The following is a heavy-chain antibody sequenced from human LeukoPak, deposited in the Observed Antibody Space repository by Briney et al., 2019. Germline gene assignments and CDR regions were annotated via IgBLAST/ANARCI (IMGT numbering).Heavy chain of an antibody. CDR3: AKMRPPYYDFWSGYYTH. V-gene: IGHV3-23*01. D-gene: IGHD3-3*01. CDR1: GFTFSSYA. J-gene: IGHJ4*02. Sequence: GGSLRLSCAASGFTFSSYAMSWVRQAPGKGLEWVSAISGSGGSTYYADSVKGRFTIPRDNSKNTLYLQMNSLRAEDTAVYYCAKMRPPYYDFWSGYYTHWGQGTLVTVSS. CDR2: ISGSGGST.